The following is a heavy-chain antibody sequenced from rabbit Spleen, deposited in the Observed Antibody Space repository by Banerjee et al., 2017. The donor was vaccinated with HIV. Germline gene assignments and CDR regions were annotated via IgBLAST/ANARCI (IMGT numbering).Heavy chain of an antibody. V-gene: IGHV1S45*01. Sequence: QEQLVESGGGLVKPEGSLKLSCTASGFSFSNKAVMCWVRQAPGKGLEWIACINAVTGKAVYASWAKGRFTFSKTSSTTVTLQMTSLTAADTATYFCVKIGAYDGGYWDLWGPGTLVTVS. CDR2: INAVTGKA. J-gene: IGHJ6*01. CDR3: VKIGAYDGGYWDL. CDR1: GFSFSNKAV. D-gene: IGHD1-1*01.